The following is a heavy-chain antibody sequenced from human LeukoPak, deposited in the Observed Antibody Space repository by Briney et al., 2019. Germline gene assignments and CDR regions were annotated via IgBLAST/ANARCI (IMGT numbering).Heavy chain of an antibody. J-gene: IGHJ3*02. V-gene: IGHV3-23*01. CDR2: ISGSGGST. CDR1: GFTFSSYA. Sequence: GGSLRLSCAASGFTFSSYAMSWVRQAPGKGLEWVSAISGSGGSTYYADSVKGRFTISRDNSKNTLYLQMNSLRAEDTAVYYCAKDQYPFQWLVGAFDIWGQGTMVTVSS. D-gene: IGHD6-19*01. CDR3: AKDQYPFQWLVGAFDI.